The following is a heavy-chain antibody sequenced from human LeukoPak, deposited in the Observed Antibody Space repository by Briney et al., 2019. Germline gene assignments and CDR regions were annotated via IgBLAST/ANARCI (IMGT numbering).Heavy chain of an antibody. CDR2: IYYSGST. J-gene: IGHJ4*02. CDR3: ARGPADIAGGGVTEYYFDY. V-gene: IGHV4-59*01. CDR1: GGAISTYH. Sequence: SETLSLTCTVSGGAISTYHWSWIRQPPGKGLEWIGYIYYSGSTNYNPSLKSRVTISLDTSKNQFSLKLSSVTAADTAVYYCARGPADIAGGGVTEYYFDYWGQGTLVTVSS. D-gene: IGHD2-8*02.